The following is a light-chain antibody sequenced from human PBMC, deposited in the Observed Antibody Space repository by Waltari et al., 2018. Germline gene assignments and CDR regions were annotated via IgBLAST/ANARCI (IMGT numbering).Light chain of an antibody. V-gene: IGLV1-44*01. J-gene: IGLJ2*01. CDR3: STWDDNLTGV. CDR1: SSNIGCHS. Sequence: QTVLTHPPSAPGTPGQRSIIPCSGSSSNIGCHSGNWYQQPPGTAPKLLIYINNQRPSGVPDRFSGSVSATSASLAISGLQFEDEADYYCSTWDDNLTGVFGGGTKLTVL. CDR2: INN.